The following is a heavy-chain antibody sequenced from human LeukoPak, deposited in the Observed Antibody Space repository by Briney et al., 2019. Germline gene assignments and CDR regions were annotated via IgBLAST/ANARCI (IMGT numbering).Heavy chain of an antibody. CDR2: INPNSGGT. V-gene: IGHV1-2*02. J-gene: IGHJ4*02. CDR3: ARGNVVVAALDY. D-gene: IGHD2-15*01. CDR1: GYTFTGYY. Sequence: ASVKVSCKASGYTFTGYYMHWVRQAPEQGLEWMGWINPNSGGTNYAQKFQGRVTMTRDTSISTAYMELSGLRSDDTAVYYSARGNVVVAALDYWGQGTLVTVSS.